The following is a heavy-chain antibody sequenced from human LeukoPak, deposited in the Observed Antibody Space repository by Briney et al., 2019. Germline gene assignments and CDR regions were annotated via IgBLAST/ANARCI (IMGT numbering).Heavy chain of an antibody. CDR3: ARGRRDVLRFLEWRRPLYGMDV. CDR1: GYTFTSYD. D-gene: IGHD3-3*01. V-gene: IGHV1-8*01. CDR2: MNPNSGNT. Sequence: ASVKVSCKASGYTFTSYDVSWVRQATGQGLEWMGWMNPNSGNTGYAQKFQGRVTMTRNTSISTAYMELSSLRSEDTAVYYCARGRRDVLRFLEWRRPLYGMDVWGQGTTVTVSS. J-gene: IGHJ6*02.